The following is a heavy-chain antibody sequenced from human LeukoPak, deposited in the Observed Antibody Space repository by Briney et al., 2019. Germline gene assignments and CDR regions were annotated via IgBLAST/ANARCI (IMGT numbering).Heavy chain of an antibody. J-gene: IGHJ4*02. Sequence: WLRQHAGKGLEWIGRIYTSGSTNYNPSLKSRVTMSVDTSKNQFSLKLSSVTAADTAVYYCARGGRVAGNFDYWGQGTLVTVSS. CDR3: ARGGRVAGNFDY. V-gene: IGHV4-4*07. D-gene: IGHD6-19*01. CDR2: IYTSGST.